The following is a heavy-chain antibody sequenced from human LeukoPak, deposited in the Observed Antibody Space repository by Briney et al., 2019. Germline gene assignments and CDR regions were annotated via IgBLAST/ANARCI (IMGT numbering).Heavy chain of an antibody. CDR3: AKSRSPAATSVLRYYGY. J-gene: IGHJ4*02. Sequence: EGSLRLSCAASGFTFSSYAMSWVRQAPGKGLEWVSAISGSGGSTYYADSVKGRFTISRDNSKNTLYLKMNSLRAGDTAVYYCAKSRSPAATSVLRYYGYWGQGTLVTVSS. CDR1: GFTFSSYA. CDR2: ISGSGGST. D-gene: IGHD3-9*01. V-gene: IGHV3-23*01.